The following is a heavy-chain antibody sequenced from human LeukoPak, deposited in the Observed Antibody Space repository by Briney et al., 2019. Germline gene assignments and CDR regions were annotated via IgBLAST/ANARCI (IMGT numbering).Heavy chain of an antibody. CDR3: ASLYYYGSGSPPDI. CDR1: GGSISSSSYY. V-gene: IGHV4-39*01. J-gene: IGHJ3*02. Sequence: SETLSLTCTVSGGSISSSSYYWGWIRQPPGKGLEWIGSIYYSGSTYHNPSLKSRVTISVDTSKNQFSLKLSSVTAADTAVYYCASLYYYGSGSPPDIWGQGTMVTVSS. D-gene: IGHD3-10*01. CDR2: IYYSGST.